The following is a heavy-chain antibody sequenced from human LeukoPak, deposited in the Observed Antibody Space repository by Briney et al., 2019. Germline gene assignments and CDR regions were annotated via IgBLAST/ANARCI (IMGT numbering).Heavy chain of an antibody. J-gene: IGHJ4*02. Sequence: GGSLRLSCAASGFTFSSYAMHWVRQAPGKGLEWVAVISYDGSNKYYADSVKGRFTISRDNAKNTVYLQMNSLRVEDTAVYYCARVYETNGYLYWGQGSLVTVSS. CDR1: GFTFSSYA. V-gene: IGHV3-30*04. CDR2: ISYDGSNK. CDR3: ARVYETNGYLY. D-gene: IGHD3-22*01.